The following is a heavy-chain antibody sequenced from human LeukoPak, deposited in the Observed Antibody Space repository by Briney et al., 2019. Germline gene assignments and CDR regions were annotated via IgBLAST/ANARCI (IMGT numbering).Heavy chain of an antibody. D-gene: IGHD3-10*01. CDR1: GGSISSSSYY. CDR2: IYYSGST. J-gene: IGHJ4*02. CDR3: ASRPYYYGSGSPAAAFDY. Sequence: SETLSLTCTVSGGSISSSSYYWGWIRQPPGKGLEWIGSIYYSGSTYYNPSLKSRVTISVDTSKNQFSLKLSSVTAADTAVYYCASRPYYYGSGSPAAAFDYWGQGILVTVSS. V-gene: IGHV4-39*01.